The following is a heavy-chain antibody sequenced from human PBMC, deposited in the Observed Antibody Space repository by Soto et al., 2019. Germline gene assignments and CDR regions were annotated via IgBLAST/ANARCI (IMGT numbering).Heavy chain of an antibody. CDR2: IYYSGST. J-gene: IGHJ5*02. V-gene: IGHV4-39*01. CDR3: ARNSIHCSSTSCILFDP. Sequence: SETLSLTCTVSGGSISSSSYYWGWIRQPPGKGLEWIGSIYYSGSTYYNPSLKSRVTISVDTSKNQFSLKLSSVTAADTAVYYCARNSIHCSSTSCILFDPRGQGTLVTVS. CDR1: GGSISSSSYY. D-gene: IGHD2-2*01.